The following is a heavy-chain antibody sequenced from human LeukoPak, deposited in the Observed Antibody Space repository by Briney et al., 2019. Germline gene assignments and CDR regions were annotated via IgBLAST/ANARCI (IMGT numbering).Heavy chain of an antibody. J-gene: IGHJ4*02. CDR1: GFTVSSNY. Sequence: GGSLRLSCAASGFTVSSNYMSWVRQAPGKGLEWVSTLSGNGAVPYYADSVKGRFTMSRDNSKNTLHLQMNNLRAEDTAIYYCAKGPGKWLLLGSTYFDHWSQGTQVTVSS. D-gene: IGHD3-22*01. CDR2: LSGNGAVP. CDR3: AKGPGKWLLLGSTYFDH. V-gene: IGHV3-23*01.